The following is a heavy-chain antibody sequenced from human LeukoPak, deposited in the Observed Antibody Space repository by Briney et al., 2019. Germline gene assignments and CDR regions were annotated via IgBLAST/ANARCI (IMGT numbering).Heavy chain of an antibody. CDR3: ARDKVVGATTLDY. J-gene: IGHJ4*02. Sequence: GGSLRLSCAAAGFTLRYYWLGWDRHAPGEGLEWVANIRQDGGEIYYVDSMKGRFTISRDNAKNSLFLQMNSLRAEDSAVYYCARDKVVGATTLDYWGQGTLVTVSS. D-gene: IGHD1-26*01. V-gene: IGHV3-7*01. CDR1: GFTLRYYW. CDR2: IRQDGGEI.